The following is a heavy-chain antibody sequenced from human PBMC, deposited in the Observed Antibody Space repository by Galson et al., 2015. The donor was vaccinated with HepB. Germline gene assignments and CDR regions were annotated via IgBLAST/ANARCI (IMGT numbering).Heavy chain of an antibody. CDR1: GFTFNNYW. J-gene: IGHJ4*02. CDR3: AKGRYSSSWIDY. V-gene: IGHV3-7*03. CDR2: IKPDGSEK. Sequence: ASGFTFNNYWMTWVRQAPGKGLEWVANIKPDGSEKYYVDSLKGRFTISSDNAKNSLYLHMSSLRAEDTAVYYCAKGRYSSSWIDYWGQGTLVTVSS. D-gene: IGHD6-13*01.